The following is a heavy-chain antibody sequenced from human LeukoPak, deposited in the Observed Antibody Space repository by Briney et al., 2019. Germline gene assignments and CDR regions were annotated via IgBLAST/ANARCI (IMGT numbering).Heavy chain of an antibody. D-gene: IGHD3-9*01. CDR3: ARAGINYDILTGYAGVYYFDY. CDR2: INPNSGGT. CDR1: GYTFTGYY. Sequence: GASVKVSCKASGYTFTGYYMHWVRQAPGQGLEWVGWINPNSGGTNYAQKFQGRVTMTRDTSISTAYMELSRLRSDDTAVYYCARAGINYDILTGYAGVYYFDYWGQGTLVTVSS. V-gene: IGHV1-2*02. J-gene: IGHJ4*02.